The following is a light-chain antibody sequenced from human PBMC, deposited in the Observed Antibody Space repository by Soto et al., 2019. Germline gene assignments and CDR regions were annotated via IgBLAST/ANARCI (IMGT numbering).Light chain of an antibody. CDR2: DAS. Sequence: EIVLTKSPATLSLSPGDRATLSCRASQSVSSYLAWYQQKPGQAPRLLIYDASSRATGIPARFSGSGSGTDFTLTITSLEPVDFAVYYCQQRSNWPSTFGGGTKVEIK. V-gene: IGKV3-11*01. CDR3: QQRSNWPST. CDR1: QSVSSY. J-gene: IGKJ4*01.